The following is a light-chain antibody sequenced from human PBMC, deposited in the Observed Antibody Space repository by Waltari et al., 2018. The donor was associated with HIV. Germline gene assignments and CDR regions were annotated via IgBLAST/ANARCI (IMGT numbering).Light chain of an antibody. V-gene: IGLV1-40*01. Sequence: QSVLTQPPSVSGAPGQRVTISCTGSSSNIGAGYDVHWYPQLPGTAPKLLVYGNSKRPSGVPDRCSGSKSGTSAALAITGLQAEDEADYYCQSYDSSLSGWVFGGGTKLTVL. CDR3: QSYDSSLSGWV. CDR1: SSNIGAGYD. CDR2: GNS. J-gene: IGLJ3*02.